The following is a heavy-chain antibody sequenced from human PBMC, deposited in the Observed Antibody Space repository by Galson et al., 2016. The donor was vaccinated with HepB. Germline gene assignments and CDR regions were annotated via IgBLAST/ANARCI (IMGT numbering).Heavy chain of an antibody. CDR3: GKDGRIYCSSASCHDHFHY. D-gene: IGHD2-2*01. Sequence: FTFSSYGMHWVRQAPGKGLEWVAFISYDGSNKKYADSVKGRFTISRDNSKKTLYLQMNSLRAEDTAVYYCGKDGRIYCSSASCHDHFHYWGQGTLVTVSS. J-gene: IGHJ4*02. CDR2: ISYDGSNK. V-gene: IGHV3-30*18. CDR1: FTFSSYG.